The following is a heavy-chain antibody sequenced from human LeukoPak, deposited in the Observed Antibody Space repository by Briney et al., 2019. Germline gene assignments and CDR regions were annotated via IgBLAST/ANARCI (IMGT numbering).Heavy chain of an antibody. J-gene: IGHJ4*01. CDR2: INPNSGGT. Sequence: ASVKVSCKASGYTFSDYYLHWVRQAPGQGLEWMGWINPNSGGTNFAQKFRGGVTMTRDTSITTAYMELTRLKSDDTAVYYCARGGVRTAASSLGYWGQGTLVTVSS. V-gene: IGHV1-2*02. D-gene: IGHD6-13*01. CDR3: ARGGVRTAASSLGY. CDR1: GYTFSDYY.